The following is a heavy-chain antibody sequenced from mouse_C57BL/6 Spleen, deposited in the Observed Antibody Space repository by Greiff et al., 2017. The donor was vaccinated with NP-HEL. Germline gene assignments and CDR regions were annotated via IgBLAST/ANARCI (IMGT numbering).Heavy chain of an antibody. V-gene: IGHV1-82*01. J-gene: IGHJ2*01. D-gene: IGHD2-4*01. Sequence: QVQLQQSGPELVKPGASVKISCKASGYAFSSSWMNWVKQRPGKGLEWIGRIYPGDGDTNYNGKFKGKATLTADKSSSTAYMQLSSLTSEDSAVYFCAREGIYYDYAFDYWGQGTTLTVSS. CDR3: AREGIYYDYAFDY. CDR2: IYPGDGDT. CDR1: GYAFSSSW.